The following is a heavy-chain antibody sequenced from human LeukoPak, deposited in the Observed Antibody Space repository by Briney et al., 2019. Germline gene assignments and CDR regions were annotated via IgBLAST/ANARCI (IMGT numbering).Heavy chain of an antibody. CDR1: GFTFNTYA. V-gene: IGHV3-30*02. Sequence: GGSLRLSCAASGFTFNTYAMHWVRQAPGKGLEWVALIWQDGSNKYYADSVKGRFTISRDNSKNTLYLQMNSLRAEDTAVYYCAKTMTTVVTTPSDFDYWGQGTLVTVSS. CDR3: AKTMTTVVTTPSDFDY. D-gene: IGHD4-23*01. J-gene: IGHJ4*02. CDR2: IWQDGSNK.